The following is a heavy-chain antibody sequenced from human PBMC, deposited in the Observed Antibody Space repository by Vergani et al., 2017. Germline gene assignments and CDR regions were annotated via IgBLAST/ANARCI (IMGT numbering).Heavy chain of an antibody. V-gene: IGHV4-39*01. CDR1: GASIRSSNYY. CDR2: IYYSGST. CDR3: ARHSTVEWLVKLGWIYP. Sequence: QLQLQESGPGLVKPSATLSLTCSVSGASIRSSNYYWGWIRQPPGKGLECIASIYYSGSTYYNPSLKSRVTISVDTSKNQFSLRLSSVTAADTAVYFCARHSTVEWLVKLGWIYPWGQGILVTVSS. D-gene: IGHD6-19*01. J-gene: IGHJ5*02.